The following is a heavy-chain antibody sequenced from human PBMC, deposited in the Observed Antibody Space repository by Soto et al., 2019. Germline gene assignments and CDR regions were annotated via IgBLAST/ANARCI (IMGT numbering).Heavy chain of an antibody. V-gene: IGHV3-23*01. J-gene: IGHJ4*02. D-gene: IGHD2-15*01. CDR3: AKVKGCSGGSCFVLDY. CDR2: ISGSGVGT. CDR1: GFTFSSYA. Sequence: VQLLESGGGLVQPGGSLRLSCAASGFTFSSYAMNWVRRAPGKGLEWVSGISGSGVGTYYADSVKGRFTISRDNSKNTLYLQMNSLRAEDTAVYFCAKVKGCSGGSCFVLDYWGQGTLVTVSS.